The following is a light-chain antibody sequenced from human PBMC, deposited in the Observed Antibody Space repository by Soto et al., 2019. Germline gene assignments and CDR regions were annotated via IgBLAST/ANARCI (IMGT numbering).Light chain of an antibody. CDR3: QQYGNSPYT. CDR2: TAS. Sequence: EIVLTQSPGTLSLSPGERATLSCRASQSVTNNFLAWYQQNHGQAPRLLIYTASTRATGIPDRFSGSGSGTDFSLTISRLEPEDFAVYYCQQYGNSPYTFGEGTKLEIK. CDR1: QSVTNNF. V-gene: IGKV3-20*01. J-gene: IGKJ2*01.